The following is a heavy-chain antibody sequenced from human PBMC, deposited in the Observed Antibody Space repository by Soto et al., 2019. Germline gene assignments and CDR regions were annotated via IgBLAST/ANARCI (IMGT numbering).Heavy chain of an antibody. D-gene: IGHD2-15*01. V-gene: IGHV4-34*01. CDR1: YASINNYH. CDR2: INHSGST. Sequence: PSETLSLTCTVSYASINNYHWTWIRQPPGKGLEWIGEINHSGSTNYNPSLKSRVTISVDTSKNQFSLKLSSVTAADTAVYYCARAAPRYCSGGSCYPGRDYWGQGTLVTVSS. CDR3: ARAAPRYCSGGSCYPGRDY. J-gene: IGHJ4*02.